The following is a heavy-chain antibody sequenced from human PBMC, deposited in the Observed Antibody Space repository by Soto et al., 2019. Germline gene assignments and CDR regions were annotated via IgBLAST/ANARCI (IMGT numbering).Heavy chain of an antibody. CDR1: GDSINNYY. CDR3: AKYRRTEAEGFTLDY. D-gene: IGHD6-13*01. V-gene: IGHV4-59*01. Sequence: PSETLSLTCTVSGDSINNYYWSWIRQPPGKRLEWIGYIYYTGSPTYNPSLESRVTMSVDTSKNQFSLKLQSVNAAAPAVYYCAKYRRTEAEGFTLDYWGRGTLVTVSS. CDR2: IYYTGSP. J-gene: IGHJ4*02.